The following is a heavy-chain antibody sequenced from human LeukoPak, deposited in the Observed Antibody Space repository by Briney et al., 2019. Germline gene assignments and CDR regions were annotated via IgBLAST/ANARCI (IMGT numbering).Heavy chain of an antibody. D-gene: IGHD2-2*01. Sequence: GRSLRLSCAASGFTFDDYAMHWVRQAPGKGLEWVSGISWNSGSIGYADSVKGRFTISRDNAKNSLYLQMNSLRAEDTALYYCAKEKGYCSSTSCYELDYWGQGTLVTVSS. CDR1: GFTFDDYA. V-gene: IGHV3-9*01. CDR3: AKEKGYCSSTSCYELDY. J-gene: IGHJ4*02. CDR2: ISWNSGSI.